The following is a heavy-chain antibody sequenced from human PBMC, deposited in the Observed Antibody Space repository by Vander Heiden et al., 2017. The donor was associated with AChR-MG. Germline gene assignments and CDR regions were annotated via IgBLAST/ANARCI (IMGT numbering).Heavy chain of an antibody. CDR3: ARDMGVAFGMDV. CDR1: GFTSSSFS. Sequence: EVQLVESGGAFVQPGESLRLSCAASGFTSSSFSINWVRQAPGKGLEWVAYIAYDSSIIYYADSVKGRFTISRDNAKNSLYLQMNSLRDEDTAVYYCARDMGVAFGMDVWGQGTTVTVSS. J-gene: IGHJ6*02. V-gene: IGHV3-48*02. CDR2: IAYDSSII.